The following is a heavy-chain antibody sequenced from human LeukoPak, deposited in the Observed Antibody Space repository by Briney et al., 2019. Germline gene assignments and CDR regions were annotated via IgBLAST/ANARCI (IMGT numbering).Heavy chain of an antibody. CDR3: ARSRMITFGGVIVPEYYFDY. J-gene: IGHJ4*02. D-gene: IGHD3-16*02. CDR1: GGSISSYY. Sequence: SETLSLTCTVSGGSISSYYWSWIRQPAGKGLEWIGRIYTSGSTNYNPSLKTPVTMSVDTSKNQFSLKLSSVTAADTAVYYCARSRMITFGGVIVPEYYFDYWGQGTLVTVSS. CDR2: IYTSGST. V-gene: IGHV4-4*07.